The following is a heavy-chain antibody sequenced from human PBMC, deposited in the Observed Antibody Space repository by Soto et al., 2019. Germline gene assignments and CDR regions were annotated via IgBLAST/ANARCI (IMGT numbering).Heavy chain of an antibody. J-gene: IGHJ4*02. D-gene: IGHD4-17*01. CDR2: IYYRGST. Sequence: QVQLQESGPGLVKPSETLSLTCTVSGGSISSYYWSWIRQPPGKGLEWIGYIYYRGSTNYNPSLTSRVTIAVDTSKNQFSLKLSSVTAADTAVYYCARRYGDCFDYWGQGTRVTVSS. CDR3: ARRYGDCFDY. CDR1: GGSISSYY. V-gene: IGHV4-59*08.